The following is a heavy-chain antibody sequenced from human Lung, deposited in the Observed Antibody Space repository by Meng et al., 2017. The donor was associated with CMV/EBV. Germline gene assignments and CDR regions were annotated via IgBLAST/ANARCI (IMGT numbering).Heavy chain of an antibody. V-gene: IGHV3-74*01. CDR1: GFSFSSYW. CDR2: INNDGSST. Sequence: GESLKIPCAASGFSFSSYWMHWVRQAPGRGLVWDAHINNDGSSTTYADSVKGRFTISRDNAKNTVFLQMHSLGVEDTAVYYCARDSIVVPGRIYYYAMDVWGHGTTVTVSS. J-gene: IGHJ6*02. CDR3: ARDSIVVPGRIYYYAMDV. D-gene: IGHD6-19*01.